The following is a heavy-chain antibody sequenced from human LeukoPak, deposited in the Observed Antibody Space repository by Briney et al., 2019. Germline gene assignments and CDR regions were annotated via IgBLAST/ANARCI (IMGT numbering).Heavy chain of an antibody. V-gene: IGHV4-61*02. CDR2: IYTSGST. J-gene: IGHJ5*02. D-gene: IGHD3-10*01. Sequence: PSQTLSLTCTVSGGSISSGSYYWSWIRQPAGKGLEWIGRIYTSGSTNYNPSLKSRVTISVDTSKNQFSLKLNSVTAADTAVYYCAREGWFGELSHWFDPWGQGTLVTVSS. CDR1: GGSISSGSYY. CDR3: AREGWFGELSHWFDP.